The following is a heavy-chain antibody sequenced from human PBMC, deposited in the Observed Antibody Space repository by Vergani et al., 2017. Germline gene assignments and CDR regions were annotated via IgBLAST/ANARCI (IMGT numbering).Heavy chain of an antibody. CDR3: AKDRLAEFHTAMETNDALDI. J-gene: IGHJ3*02. CDR1: GFTFSSYA. V-gene: IGHV3-23*01. CDR2: ISGSGGST. D-gene: IGHD5-18*01. Sequence: EVQLLESGGGLVQPGGSLRLSCAASGFTFSSYAMSWVRQAPGKGLEWVSAISGSGGSTYYADSVKGRFTISRDNSKDTLYLQMNSLRAEDTAVYYCAKDRLAEFHTAMETNDALDIWGQGTMVTVSS.